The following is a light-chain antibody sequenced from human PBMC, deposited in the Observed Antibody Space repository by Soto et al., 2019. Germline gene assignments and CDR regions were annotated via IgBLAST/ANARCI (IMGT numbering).Light chain of an antibody. V-gene: IGKV3-20*01. CDR2: GAS. CDR1: QSVSSSY. CDR3: QQYGSSPPIT. J-gene: IGKJ5*01. Sequence: EIVLTQSPGTLSLSPGERATLSCRASQSVSSSYLAWYQQKPGQAPRLLIYGASSRATGIPDRFSGSGSGTDSTLTTSRLEPEDFAVYYCQQYGSSPPITFGQGTRLEIK.